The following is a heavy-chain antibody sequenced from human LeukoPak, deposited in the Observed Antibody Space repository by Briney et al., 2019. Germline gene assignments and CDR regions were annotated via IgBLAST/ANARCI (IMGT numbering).Heavy chain of an antibody. Sequence: GGSLRLSCAASGFTVSSNYMSWVRQAPGKGLEWVSVIYSGGSTYYADSVKGRFTISRDNSKNTLYLQMNSLRAEDTAVYYCARHVTYYYDSSGYYYEGYFDYWGQGTLVTVSS. CDR1: GFTVSSNY. V-gene: IGHV3-66*04. CDR2: IYSGGST. D-gene: IGHD3-22*01. CDR3: ARHVTYYYDSSGYYYEGYFDY. J-gene: IGHJ4*02.